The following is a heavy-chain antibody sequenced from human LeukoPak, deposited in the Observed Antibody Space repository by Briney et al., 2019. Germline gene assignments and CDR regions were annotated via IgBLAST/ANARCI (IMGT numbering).Heavy chain of an antibody. CDR2: IIPILGIA. CDR1: GGTFSSYA. D-gene: IGHD6-13*01. J-gene: IGHJ5*02. V-gene: IGHV1-69*04. CDR3: ARGLFSSSWYNWFDP. Sequence: SVKVSCKASGGTFSSYAISWVRQAPGQGLEWMGRIIPILGIANYAQKFQGRVTMTRNTSISTAYMELSSLRSEDTAVYYCARGLFSSSWYNWFDPWGQGTLVTVSS.